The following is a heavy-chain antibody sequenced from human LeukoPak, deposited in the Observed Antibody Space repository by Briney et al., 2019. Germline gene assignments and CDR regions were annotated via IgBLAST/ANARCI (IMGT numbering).Heavy chain of an antibody. J-gene: IGHJ6*02. Sequence: SGPTLVKPTQPLTLTCTFYGFSLSTSGVGVGWIRQPPEKALEWLALIYWDDDKRYSPSLKSRLTITKDTSKNQVVLTMTNMDPVDTATYYCAHRPRDGYSYYYYYGMDVWGQGTTVTVSS. CDR2: IYWDDDK. V-gene: IGHV2-5*02. CDR1: GFSLSTSGVG. CDR3: AHRPRDGYSYYYYYGMDV. D-gene: IGHD5-24*01.